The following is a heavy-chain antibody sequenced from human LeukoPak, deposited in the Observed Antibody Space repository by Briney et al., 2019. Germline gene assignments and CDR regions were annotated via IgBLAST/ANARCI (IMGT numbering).Heavy chain of an antibody. CDR2: ISGSGDRT. V-gene: IGHV3-23*01. CDR3: AEDVVVVVAAKPGI. CDR1: GFTFSTYA. J-gene: IGHJ4*02. D-gene: IGHD2-15*01. Sequence: GESLRLSCVGSGFTFSTYAMSWVRQTPGKGLEWVSSISGSGDRTYYIDSVKGRFTISRDNSKNTLYLQMNSLRAEDTAVYYCAEDVVVVVAAKPGIWGQGTLVTVS.